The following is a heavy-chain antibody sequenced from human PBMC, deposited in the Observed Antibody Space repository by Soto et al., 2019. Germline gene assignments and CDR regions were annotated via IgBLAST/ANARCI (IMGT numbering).Heavy chain of an antibody. J-gene: IGHJ3*02. Sequence: SETLSLTCTVSGGSISSYYWSWIRQPPGKGLEWIGYIYYSGSTNYNPSLKSRVTISVDTSKNQFSLKLSSVTAADTAVYYCASDSGYYYDAFDIWGQGTMVTVSS. CDR1: GGSISSYY. V-gene: IGHV4-59*08. CDR2: IYYSGST. CDR3: ASDSGYYYDAFDI. D-gene: IGHD3-3*01.